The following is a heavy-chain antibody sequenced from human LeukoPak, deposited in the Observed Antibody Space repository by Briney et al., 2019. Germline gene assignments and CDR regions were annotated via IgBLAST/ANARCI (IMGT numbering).Heavy chain of an antibody. CDR1: GFTFSSYS. D-gene: IGHD3-3*01. CDR3: ARNIRHPDYDFWSGFRLGLFDY. CDR2: ISSSSSYI. Sequence: GGSLRLSCAASGFTFSSYSMNWVRQAPGKGLEWVSCISSSSSYIYYEDSVKGRFTISRDNAKNSLYLEMNRLRAEDTAVYYCARNIRHPDYDFWSGFRLGLFDYWGQVILVTVSS. J-gene: IGHJ4*02. V-gene: IGHV3-21*01.